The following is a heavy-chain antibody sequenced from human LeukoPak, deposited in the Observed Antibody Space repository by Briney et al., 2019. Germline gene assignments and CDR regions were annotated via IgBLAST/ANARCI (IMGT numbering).Heavy chain of an antibody. J-gene: IGHJ4*02. CDR3: AHRRGGRDFWSGPPPDY. V-gene: IGHV2-5*02. CDR1: GFSLSTSGVG. CDR2: IYWDDDK. D-gene: IGHD3-3*01. Sequence: KESGPTLVKPTQTLTLTCTFSGFSLSTSGVGVGWIRQPPGKALEWLALIYWDDDKRYSPSLKSRLTITKDTSKNQVVLTMTNMDPVDTATYYCAHRRGGRDFWSGPPPDYWGQGTLVTVSS.